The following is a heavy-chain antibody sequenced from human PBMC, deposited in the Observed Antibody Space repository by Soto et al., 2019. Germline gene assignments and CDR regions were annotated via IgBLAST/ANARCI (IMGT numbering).Heavy chain of an antibody. CDR2: INHSGST. V-gene: IGHV4-34*01. CDR3: ARGYCSSTSCYDVLGDY. Sequence: PSETLSLTCAVYGGSFSGYYWSWIRQPPGKGLEWIGEINHSGSTNYNPSLKSRVTISVDTSKNQFSLKLSSVTAADTAVYYCARGYCSSTSCYDVLGDYWGQGTLVTVSS. J-gene: IGHJ4*02. D-gene: IGHD2-2*01. CDR1: GGSFSGYY.